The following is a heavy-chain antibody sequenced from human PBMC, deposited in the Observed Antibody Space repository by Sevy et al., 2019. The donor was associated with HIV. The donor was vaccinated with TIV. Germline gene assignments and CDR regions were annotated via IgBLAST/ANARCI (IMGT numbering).Heavy chain of an antibody. V-gene: IGHV3-30*04. CDR2: ISYDGSNK. CDR3: ASPNPYYYDSSGYYGN. Sequence: GGPLRLSCAASGFTFSSYAMHWVRQAPGKGLEWVAVISYDGSNKYYADSVKGRFTISRDNSKNTLYLQMNSLRAEDTAVYYCASPNPYYYDSSGYYGNWGQGTLVTVSS. CDR1: GFTFSSYA. J-gene: IGHJ4*02. D-gene: IGHD3-22*01.